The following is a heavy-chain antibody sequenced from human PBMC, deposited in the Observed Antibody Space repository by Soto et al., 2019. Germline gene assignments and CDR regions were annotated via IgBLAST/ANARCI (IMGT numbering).Heavy chain of an antibody. V-gene: IGHV4-34*01. CDR1: GGSFSGYY. J-gene: IGHJ6*03. D-gene: IGHD2-2*01. CDR3: ARGLNIVVVPDASHMDV. Sequence: QVQLQQWGAGLLKPSETLSLTCAVYGGSFSGYYWSWVRQPPGKGLEWIGEINHSGSTNYNPSLNNRVTISVETYKNQFSLKLSSVTDADTAVYYCARGLNIVVVPDASHMDVWGKGTTVTVSS. CDR2: INHSGST.